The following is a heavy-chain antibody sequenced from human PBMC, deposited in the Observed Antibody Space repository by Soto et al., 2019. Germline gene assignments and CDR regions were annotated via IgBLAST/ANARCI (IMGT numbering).Heavy chain of an antibody. CDR2: TNGNLGTG. V-gene: IGHV1-69*06. D-gene: IGHD3-16*01. J-gene: IGHJ6*02. CDR3: ARVPSPFDYYYAMDV. Sequence: QVQLVQSGAEVKRPGSSVKVSCKASGGTFSSYPISWVRQAPGQGLEWMGGTNGNLGTGNYAQKFRGRLTITTDISTTTVYMELSSLTSEDTAVYYCARVPSPFDYYYAMDVWGQGTTVTVSS. CDR1: GGTFSSYP.